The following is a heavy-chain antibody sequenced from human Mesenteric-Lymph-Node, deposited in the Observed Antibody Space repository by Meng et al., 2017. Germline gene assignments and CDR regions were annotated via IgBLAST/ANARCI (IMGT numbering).Heavy chain of an antibody. V-gene: IGHV2-26*01. J-gene: IGHJ3*02. D-gene: IGHD6-13*01. CDR3: ARTTGHSRGGDAFDI. CDR1: GFSLSNARMG. Sequence: SGPTLVKPTETLTLTCTVSGFSLSNARMGVSWIRQPPGKALEWLAHIFSNDEKSYSTSLKSRLTISKDTSKSQVVLTMTNMDPVDTATYYCARTTGHSRGGDAFDIWGQGTMVTVSS. CDR2: IFSNDEK.